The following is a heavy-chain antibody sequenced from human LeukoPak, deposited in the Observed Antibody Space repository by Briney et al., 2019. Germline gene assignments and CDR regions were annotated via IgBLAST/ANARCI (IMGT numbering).Heavy chain of an antibody. CDR3: ARPGYSSGWFDY. CDR1: GFTFSSYA. Sequence: GGSLRLSCAASGFTFSSYAMHWVRQAPGKRLEWVAVISYDGSNKYYADSVEGRFTISRDNSKNTLYLQMNSLRAEDTAVYYCARPGYSSGWFDYWGQGTLVTVSS. D-gene: IGHD6-19*01. V-gene: IGHV3-30-3*01. CDR2: ISYDGSNK. J-gene: IGHJ4*02.